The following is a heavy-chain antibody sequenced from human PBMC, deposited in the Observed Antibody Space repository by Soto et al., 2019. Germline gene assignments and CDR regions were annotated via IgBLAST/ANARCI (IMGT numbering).Heavy chain of an antibody. V-gene: IGHV4-59*08. CDR2: IYYSGST. Sequence: SETLSLTCTVSGGSISSYYWSWIRQPPGKGLEWIGYIYYSGSTNYNPSLKSRVTISVDTSKNQFSLKLSSVTAADTAVYYCARHGVDWSGYYYYMDVWGKGTTVTVSS. CDR1: GGSISSYY. J-gene: IGHJ6*03. CDR3: ARHGVDWSGYYYYMDV. D-gene: IGHD3-3*01.